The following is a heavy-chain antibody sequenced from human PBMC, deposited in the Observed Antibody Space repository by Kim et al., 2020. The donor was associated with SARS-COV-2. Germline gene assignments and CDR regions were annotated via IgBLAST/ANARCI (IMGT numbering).Heavy chain of an antibody. CDR1: GYTFTSYG. J-gene: IGHJ6*03. D-gene: IGHD2-2*02. Sequence: ASVKVSCKASGYTFTSYGISWVRQAPGQGLEWMGWISAYNGNTNYAQKLQGRVTMTTDTSTSTAYMELRSLRSDDTAVYYCARDSGYCSSTSCYTDYYYYYMDVWGKGTTVTVSS. CDR3: ARDSGYCSSTSCYTDYYYYYMDV. V-gene: IGHV1-18*01. CDR2: ISAYNGNT.